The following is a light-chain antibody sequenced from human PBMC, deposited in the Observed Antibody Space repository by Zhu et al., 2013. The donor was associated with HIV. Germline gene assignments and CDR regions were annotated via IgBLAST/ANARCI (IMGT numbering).Light chain of an antibody. Sequence: DIQMTQSPSSLSASVGDRVTITCRASQYINTWLAWYQQRPGKAPKLLIYDASTLESGVPSRFSATGSGMEFTLTISSLQPDDFATYYCQQYXSFSTFGPGTKVDMK. CDR3: QQYXSFST. CDR2: DAS. J-gene: IGKJ1*01. CDR1: QYINTW. V-gene: IGKV1-5*01.